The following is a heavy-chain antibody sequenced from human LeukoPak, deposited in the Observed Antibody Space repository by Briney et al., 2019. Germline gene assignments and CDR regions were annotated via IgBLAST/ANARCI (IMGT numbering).Heavy chain of an antibody. D-gene: IGHD2/OR15-2a*01. J-gene: IGHJ6*03. CDR1: GGSISSYY. V-gene: IGHV4-4*07. Sequence: SETLSLTCTVSGGSISSYYWSWIRQPAGKGLEWIGRIYTSGSTNYNPSLKSRVTMSVDTSKYQFSLKLSSVTAADTAVYYCARDRYFNLRYYYYYYMDVWGKGTTVTVSS. CDR3: ARDRYFNLRYYYYYYMDV. CDR2: IYTSGST.